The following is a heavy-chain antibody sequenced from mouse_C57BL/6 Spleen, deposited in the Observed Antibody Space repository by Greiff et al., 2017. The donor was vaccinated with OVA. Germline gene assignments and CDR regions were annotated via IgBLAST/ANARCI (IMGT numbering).Heavy chain of an antibody. V-gene: IGHV2-5*01. J-gene: IGHJ1*03. Sequence: QVQLKESGPGLVQPSQSLSITCTVSGFSLTSYGVHWVRQSPGKGLEWLGVIWRGGSTDYNAAFMSRLSITKDNSKSQVFFKMNSLQADDTAIYYCAKNRDYYGSSGYFDVWGTGTTVTVSS. CDR1: GFSLTSYG. CDR2: IWRGGST. D-gene: IGHD1-1*01. CDR3: AKNRDYYGSSGYFDV.